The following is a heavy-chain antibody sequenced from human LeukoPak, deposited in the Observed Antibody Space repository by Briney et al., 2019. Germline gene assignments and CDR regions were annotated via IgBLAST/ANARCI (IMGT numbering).Heavy chain of an antibody. D-gene: IGHD2-2*01. Sequence: GASVKVSCKASGYTFTSYYMHWVRQAPGQGLEWMGIINPSGGSTSYAQKFQGRVTMTRDMSTSTVYTELSSLRSEDTAVYYCARVSSEYQLPDYWGQGTLVTVSS. V-gene: IGHV1-46*01. CDR3: ARVSSEYQLPDY. CDR1: GYTFTSYY. CDR2: INPSGGST. J-gene: IGHJ4*02.